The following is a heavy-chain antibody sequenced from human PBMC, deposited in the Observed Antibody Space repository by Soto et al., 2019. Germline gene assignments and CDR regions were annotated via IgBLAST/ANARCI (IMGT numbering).Heavy chain of an antibody. V-gene: IGHV1-18*01. Sequence: GASVKVSCKASGYTFTSYGISWVRQAPGQGLEWMGWISAYNGNTNYAQKLQGRVTMTTDTSTSTAYMELRSLRSDDTAVYYCARARAGLYYDFWSGRKQPSYGMDVWGQGTTVTVS. CDR1: GYTFTSYG. CDR3: ARARAGLYYDFWSGRKQPSYGMDV. CDR2: ISAYNGNT. J-gene: IGHJ6*02. D-gene: IGHD3-3*01.